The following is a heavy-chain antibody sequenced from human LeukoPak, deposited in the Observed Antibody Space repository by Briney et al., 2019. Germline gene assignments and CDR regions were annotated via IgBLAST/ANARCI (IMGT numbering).Heavy chain of an antibody. J-gene: IGHJ5*02. CDR3: ARVSTGNWFDP. CDR2: IYYSGST. Sequence: PSETLSLTCTVSGGSISSYYWSWIRQPPGKGLEWIGYIYYSGSTNYNPSLKSRVTMSEDTSKNQFSLKLSSVTAADTAVYYCARVSTGNWFDPWGQGILVTVSS. V-gene: IGHV4-59*12. CDR1: GGSISSYY.